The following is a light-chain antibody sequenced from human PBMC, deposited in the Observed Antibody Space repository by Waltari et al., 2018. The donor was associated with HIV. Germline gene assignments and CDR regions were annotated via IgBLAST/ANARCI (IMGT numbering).Light chain of an antibody. CDR3: SSYKSSSTLV. J-gene: IGLJ2*01. V-gene: IGLV2-14*01. Sequence: QSALTQPASVSGSPGQSITISCTGTSSDVGGYNSASWYQQHPGKAPKLMIYEVSKRPSGVSKRFSGSKSGNTASLTISGLQAEDEANYYFSSYKSSSTLVFGRGTKLTVL. CDR1: SSDVGGYNS. CDR2: EVS.